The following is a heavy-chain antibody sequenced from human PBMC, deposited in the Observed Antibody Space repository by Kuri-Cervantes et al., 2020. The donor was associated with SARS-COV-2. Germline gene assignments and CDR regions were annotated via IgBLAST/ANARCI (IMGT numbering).Heavy chain of an antibody. Sequence: GGSLRLSCAASGFTFSDYYMSWISQAPGKGLGWVSYISSSGSTIYYADSVKGRFTVSRDNAKNSLYLQMNSLRAEDTAVYYCARTGLPGWYYYYGMDVWGQGTTVTVSS. CDR2: ISSSGSTI. V-gene: IGHV3-11*01. CDR1: GFTFSDYY. J-gene: IGHJ6*02. CDR3: ARTGLPGWYYYYGMDV. D-gene: IGHD2-15*01.